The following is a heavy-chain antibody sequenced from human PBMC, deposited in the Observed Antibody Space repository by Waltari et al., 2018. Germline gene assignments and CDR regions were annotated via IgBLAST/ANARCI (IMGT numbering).Heavy chain of an antibody. Sequence: EVQLVGSGGGLVKPGGSLRLSCAASGFTCRRYTQTWRRQAPGKGREWYSSISSGSSYIYYADSVKGRFTSSRDNAKNSLYLQMNSLRVEDTAVYYCAREWGVMVGTAGFYFDYWGQGALVTVSS. CDR2: ISSGSSYI. V-gene: IGHV3-21*01. CDR1: GFTCRRYT. D-gene: IGHD2-15*01. CDR3: AREWGVMVGTAGFYFDY. J-gene: IGHJ4*02.